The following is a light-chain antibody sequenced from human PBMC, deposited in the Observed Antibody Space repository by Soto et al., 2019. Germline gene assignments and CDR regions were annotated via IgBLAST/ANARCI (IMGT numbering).Light chain of an antibody. V-gene: IGLV2-8*01. CDR2: QVS. CDR1: VSDVGGYNY. CDR3: MSYAGGNRFV. J-gene: IGLJ1*01. Sequence: QSALTQPPSASGSPGPSVTISRAGTVSDVGGYNYVSWYQQHPGKVPQLMIYQVSKRPSGVPDRFSASKSDTTASLTISGLQAEDEGDYYCMSYAGGNRFVFGTGTKVTVL.